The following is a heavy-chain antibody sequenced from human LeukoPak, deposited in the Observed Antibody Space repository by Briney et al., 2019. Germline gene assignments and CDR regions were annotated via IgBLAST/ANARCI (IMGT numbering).Heavy chain of an antibody. CDR2: IYYSGST. Sequence: DPSETLSLTCTVSGGSISSGGYYWGWIHQPPGKGLEWIGSIYYSGSTYYNPSLKSRVTISVDTSKNQFSLKLSSVTAADTAVYYCARHDLPDFWSGYLMGTFDYWGQGTLATVSS. V-gene: IGHV4-39*01. CDR1: GGSISSGGYY. D-gene: IGHD3-3*01. J-gene: IGHJ4*02. CDR3: ARHDLPDFWSGYLMGTFDY.